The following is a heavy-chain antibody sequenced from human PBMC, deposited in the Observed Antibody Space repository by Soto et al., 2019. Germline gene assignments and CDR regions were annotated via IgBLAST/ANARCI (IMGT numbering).Heavy chain of an antibody. CDR1: GYTFTSYG. J-gene: IGHJ4*02. CDR2: ISAFNGDT. CDR3: AQEPGWHRMVPST. V-gene: IGHV1-18*04. D-gene: IGHD2-8*01. Sequence: QVQLVQSGTEVKKPGASVNVSCKAFGYTFTSYGFSWVRQVPGQGLEWLGWISAFNGDTQYAQTRKGRPTVPTDPSTPPAHRERRSRTPADTAVYYGAQEPGWHRMVPSTGGQGTLVTVS.